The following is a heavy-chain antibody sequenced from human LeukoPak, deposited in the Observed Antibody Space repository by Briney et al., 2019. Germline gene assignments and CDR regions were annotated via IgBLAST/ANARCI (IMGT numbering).Heavy chain of an antibody. Sequence: GGSLRLSCTASGFTFSNYWMSWVRQIPGKGLEWVANIRQDGNEIYYVDSVKGRFTISRDNSKNTLYLQMNSLRAEDTAVYYCAKDSGSYHPSGGYYFDYWGQGTLVTVSS. D-gene: IGHD1-26*01. CDR1: GFTFSNYW. V-gene: IGHV3-7*03. J-gene: IGHJ4*02. CDR2: IRQDGNEI. CDR3: AKDSGSYHPSGGYYFDY.